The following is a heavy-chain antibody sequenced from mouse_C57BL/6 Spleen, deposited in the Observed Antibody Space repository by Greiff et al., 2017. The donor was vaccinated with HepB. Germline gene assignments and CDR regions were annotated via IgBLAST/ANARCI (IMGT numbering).Heavy chain of an antibody. D-gene: IGHD2-5*01. CDR3: TVPAYYSNLFDY. Sequence: EVQLVESGGGLVQPGGSMKLSCVASGFTFSNYWMNWVRQSPEKGLEWVAQIRLKSDNYATHYAESVKGRFTISRDDSKSSVYLQMNNLRAEDTGIYYCTVPAYYSNLFDYWGQGTTLTVSS. J-gene: IGHJ2*01. CDR1: GFTFSNYW. CDR2: IRLKSDNYAT. V-gene: IGHV6-3*01.